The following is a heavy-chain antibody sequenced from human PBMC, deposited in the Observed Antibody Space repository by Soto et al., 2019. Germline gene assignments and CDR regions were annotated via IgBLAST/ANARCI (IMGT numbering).Heavy chain of an antibody. Sequence: SETLSLTCTVSGGSVNSGRSYWSWIRQPPGKGLEWIGYIYYSGSTNYNPSLKSRVTLLVDTSKNQFSLKLSSVTAADTAVYDCAIGGPQPFDFWGQGTLVTVSS. V-gene: IGHV4-61*01. J-gene: IGHJ4*02. CDR2: IYYSGST. CDR3: AIGGPQPFDF. CDR1: GGSVNSGRSY.